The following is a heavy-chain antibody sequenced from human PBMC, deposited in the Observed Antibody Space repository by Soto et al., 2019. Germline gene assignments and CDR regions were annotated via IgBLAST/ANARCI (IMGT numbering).Heavy chain of an antibody. CDR3: AKTRLYDNNEYHRDGFDV. Sequence: AAVKVSCKTSGCTFSNYGITWVRQAPGQPLEWLGWISLYSDGTNYAQKFQGRVSMTTDTSTTTAYMELRSLRVEDTAVYYCAKTRLYDNNEYHRDGFDVWGPGTAVTVSS. J-gene: IGHJ3*01. CDR1: GCTFSNYG. V-gene: IGHV1-18*01. D-gene: IGHD3-22*01. CDR2: ISLYSDGT.